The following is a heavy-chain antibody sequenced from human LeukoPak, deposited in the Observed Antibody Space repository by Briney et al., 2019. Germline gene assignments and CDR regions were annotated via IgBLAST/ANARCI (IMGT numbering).Heavy chain of an antibody. CDR2: ISGSDGST. CDR3: AKDYYYGSGSYFFSNDY. Sequence: SGGSLRLSCAASGFTFSSYAMSWVRQAPGKGLEWVSAISGSDGSTYYADSVKGRFTISRDNSKNTLYLQMNSLRAEDTAVYYCAKDYYYGSGSYFFSNDYWGQGTLVTVSS. CDR1: GFTFSSYA. D-gene: IGHD3-10*01. V-gene: IGHV3-23*01. J-gene: IGHJ4*02.